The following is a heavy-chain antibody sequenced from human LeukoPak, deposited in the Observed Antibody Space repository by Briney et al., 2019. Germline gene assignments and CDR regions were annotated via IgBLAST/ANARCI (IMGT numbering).Heavy chain of an antibody. D-gene: IGHD5-24*01. J-gene: IGHJ4*02. Sequence: GGSLRLSCAASGFTFSSYWMSWVRQAPGKGLEWVANIKQDGSEKYYVDSVKGRFTISRDNAKNSLYLQMNSLRAEDTAVYYCARDLTDGWYYFEYWGQGTLVTVSS. CDR1: GFTFSSYW. V-gene: IGHV3-7*01. CDR2: IKQDGSEK. CDR3: ARDLTDGWYYFEY.